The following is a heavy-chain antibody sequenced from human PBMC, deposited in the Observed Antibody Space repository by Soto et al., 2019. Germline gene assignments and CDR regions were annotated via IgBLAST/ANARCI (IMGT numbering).Heavy chain of an antibody. CDR1: GGSISSDDYY. CDR2: IYYSGSA. J-gene: IGHJ6*02. D-gene: IGHD6-25*01. V-gene: IGHV4-30-4*01. Sequence: PSETLSHTCTFSGGSISSDDYYWSWIRQPPGKGLEWIGYIYYSGSAYYTPSLQSRVSISIDTSKNQFSLKLTSVTATDTAVYFCARGAALNTYYNYYGMDVWGQGTTVTVSS. CDR3: ARGAALNTYYNYYGMDV.